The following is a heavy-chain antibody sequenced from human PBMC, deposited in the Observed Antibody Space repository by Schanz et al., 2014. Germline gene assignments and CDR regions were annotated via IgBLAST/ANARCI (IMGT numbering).Heavy chain of an antibody. J-gene: IGHJ5*02. CDR1: EFSFSSFG. CDR2: ISSSSSTI. Sequence: EVQLVESGGGLVQPRGSLRLSCAASEFSFSSFGMNWVRQAPGKGLEWVSYISSSSSTIYYADSVKGRFTISRDNSKNTLYLQMNSLRVEDTAVYYCARQPGRITVSGVVSNWFDPWGQGTLVTVSS. D-gene: IGHD3-3*01. V-gene: IGHV3-48*01. CDR3: ARQPGRITVSGVVSNWFDP.